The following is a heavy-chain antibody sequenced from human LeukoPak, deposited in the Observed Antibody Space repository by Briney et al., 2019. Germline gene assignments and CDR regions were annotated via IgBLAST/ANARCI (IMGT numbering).Heavy chain of an antibody. J-gene: IGHJ4*02. CDR3: AKGHSSAWYFFDY. CDR2: ISGSGGST. V-gene: IGHV3-23*01. CDR1: GFTFSNYA. D-gene: IGHD6-19*01. Sequence: GGSLRLSCAASGFTFSNYAMSWVRQAPGKGLEWVSTISGSGGSTHYADSVKGRFTISRDNSKNTLYLQMNSLRAEDTAVYYCAKGHSSAWYFFDYWGQGTLVTVSS.